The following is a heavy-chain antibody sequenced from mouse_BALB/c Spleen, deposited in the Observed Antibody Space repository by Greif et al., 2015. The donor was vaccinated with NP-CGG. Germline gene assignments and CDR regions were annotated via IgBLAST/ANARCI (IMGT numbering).Heavy chain of an antibody. Sequence: VQLKQSGPGLVKPSQSLSLTCTVTGYSITSDCAWNWIRQFPGNKLEWMGYISYSGSTSYNPSLKSRISITRDTSKNQFFLQLNSVTTEDTATYYCARDRPSWFAYWGQGTLVTVSA. V-gene: IGHV3-2*02. CDR1: GYSITSDCA. CDR2: ISYSGST. D-gene: IGHD2-14*01. J-gene: IGHJ3*01. CDR3: ARDRPSWFAY.